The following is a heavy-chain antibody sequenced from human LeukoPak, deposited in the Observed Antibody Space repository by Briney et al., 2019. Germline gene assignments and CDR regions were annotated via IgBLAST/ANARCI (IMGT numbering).Heavy chain of an antibody. CDR3: ARGSYAEYLQQ. CDR2: INPNSGGT. J-gene: IGHJ1*01. CDR1: GYSFTGHY. V-gene: IGHV1-2*02. D-gene: IGHD3-10*01. Sequence: GASVKVSCKASGYSFTGHYVHWVRLAPGKGLEWMGWINPNSGGTNYAQKFQGRVTMTRDTSISTAYVELSSLTSDDTAVYYCARGSYAEYLQQWGQGTLVTVSS.